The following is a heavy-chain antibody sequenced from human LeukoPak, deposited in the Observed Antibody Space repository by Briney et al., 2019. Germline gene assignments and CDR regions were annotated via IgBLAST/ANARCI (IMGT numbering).Heavy chain of an antibody. CDR3: ARGGYSYGAFDY. D-gene: IGHD5-18*01. J-gene: IGHJ4*02. CDR1: GFTFSSYA. CDR2: ISGSGGST. V-gene: IGHV3-23*01. Sequence: PGGSLRLSCAASGFTFSSYAMSWVRQAPGKGLEGFSAISGSGGSTYYPDSVKGRFTISRDNSKNTLYLQMNSLRAEDTAVYYRARGGYSYGAFDYWGQGTLVTVSS.